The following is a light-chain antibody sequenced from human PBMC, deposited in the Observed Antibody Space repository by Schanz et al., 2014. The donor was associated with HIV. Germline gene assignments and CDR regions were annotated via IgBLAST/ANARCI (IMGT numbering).Light chain of an antibody. CDR1: SSDVGGYDY. CDR2: DVT. CDR3: SSYTSSNTLL. V-gene: IGLV2-14*03. Sequence: QSALTQPASVSGSPGQSITISCTGDSSDVGGYDYVSWYQQHPGKAPKLIIYDVTDRPSGVSFRFSGSKSGNTASLTISGLQAEDEADYYCSSYTSSNTLLFGGGTKLTVL. J-gene: IGLJ3*02.